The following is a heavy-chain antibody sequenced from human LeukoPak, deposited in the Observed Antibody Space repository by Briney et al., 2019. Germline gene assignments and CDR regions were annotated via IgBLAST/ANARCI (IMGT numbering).Heavy chain of an antibody. D-gene: IGHD4-23*01. J-gene: IGHJ3*02. CDR1: RVTFSSYS. Sequence: GGSLRLSCAPSRVTFSSYSMNWVRQAPGKGLEWVSYISSSTNTIYYADSVKGRFTISRDNAKNSLFLQMNSMGDENTAVYYCARGGYGANDDAFDIWGQGTMVTVSS. V-gene: IGHV3-48*02. CDR3: ARGGYGANDDAFDI. CDR2: ISSSTNTI.